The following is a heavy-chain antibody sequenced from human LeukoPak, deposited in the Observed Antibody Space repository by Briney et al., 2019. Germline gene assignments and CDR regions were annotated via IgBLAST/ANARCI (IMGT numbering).Heavy chain of an antibody. D-gene: IGHD4-17*01. J-gene: IGHJ5*02. V-gene: IGHV1-69*06. CDR3: ARDEDYGDWNWFDP. Sequence: GASVKDSCKASGGTFSTYSISWVRQAPGQGLEWMGVIIPIFGTANYAQQFQGRVTITADKSTTTAYMELSSLRSEDTAVYYCARDEDYGDWNWFDPWGQGTLVTVSS. CDR1: GGTFSTYS. CDR2: IIPIFGTA.